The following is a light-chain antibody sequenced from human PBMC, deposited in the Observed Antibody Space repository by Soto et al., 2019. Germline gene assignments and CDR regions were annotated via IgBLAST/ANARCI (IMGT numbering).Light chain of an antibody. Sequence: DIVMTQAPLSLAVTPGEPASVSCGSSESRLHSNGYNYLDWYLQKPGQSPQLXIYLGSNRSSGVPDRFSGSGSGTDFTLKISRVEAEDVGVYYCMQALQTPLTFGGGTKVDIK. J-gene: IGKJ4*01. V-gene: IGKV2-28*01. CDR2: LGS. CDR1: ESRLHSNGYNY. CDR3: MQALQTPLT.